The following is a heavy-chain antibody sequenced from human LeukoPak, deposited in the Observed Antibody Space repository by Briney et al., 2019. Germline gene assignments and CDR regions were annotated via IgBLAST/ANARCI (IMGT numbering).Heavy chain of an antibody. CDR1: GYTFSSYD. J-gene: IGHJ3*02. CDR3: ARGTPTTNAFDI. V-gene: IGHV1-8*01. D-gene: IGHD1-1*01. CDR2: MNPNSGNT. Sequence: ASVKVSCKASGYTFSSYDINWVRQATGQGLEWMGWMNPNSGNTDYAQKFQGRVTMTRNTSLSTAYMELSSLRSEDTAVYYCARGTPTTNAFDIWGQGTMVIVSS.